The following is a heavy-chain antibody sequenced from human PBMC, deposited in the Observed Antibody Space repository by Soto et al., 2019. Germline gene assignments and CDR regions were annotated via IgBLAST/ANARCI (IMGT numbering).Heavy chain of an antibody. D-gene: IGHD3-16*01. CDR2: INSNGDDT. CDR1: GFTFTGYY. CDR3: ARDHRSYGEVPFDY. V-gene: IGHV1-2*02. Sequence: QVQLVQSGAEVREAGASVKVSCKASGFTFTGYYIHWVRQVPGQGLEWMGWINSNGDDTKYAQKFQERVTMNRDTSRNTVYLEVSRLPAADTAVYYCARDHRSYGEVPFDYWGQGTLVTVYS. J-gene: IGHJ4*02.